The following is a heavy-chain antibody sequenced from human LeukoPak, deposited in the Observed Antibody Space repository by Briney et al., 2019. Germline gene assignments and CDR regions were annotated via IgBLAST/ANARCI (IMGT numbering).Heavy chain of an antibody. J-gene: IGHJ4*02. D-gene: IGHD3-22*01. CDR2: IKQDGSEK. CDR1: GFTFSSYW. V-gene: IGHV3-7*01. Sequence: GGSLRLSCAASGFTFSSYWMSWVRQAPGKGLEWVANIKQDGSEKYYVDSVKGRFTISRDNAKNSLYLQMNSLRAEDTAVYYCARDAALDYYDSSGYYWGQGTLVTVSS. CDR3: ARDAALDYYDSSGYY.